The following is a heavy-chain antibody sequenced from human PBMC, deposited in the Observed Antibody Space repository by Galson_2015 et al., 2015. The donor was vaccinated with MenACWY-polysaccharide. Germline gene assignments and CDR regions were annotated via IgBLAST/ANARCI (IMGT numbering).Heavy chain of an antibody. J-gene: IGHJ6*02. V-gene: IGHV4-59*01. Sequence: SETLSLTCIFSGASISGTYWTWIRQSPGKGLEWIGYLYHSGSTNYNPSLESRVAMSVDTSKNQIPLQLSSVIAADTAVYYCARRPKGYGMDVWGQGTTVIVSS. CDR2: LYHSGST. CDR3: ARRPKGYGMDV. CDR1: GASISGTY.